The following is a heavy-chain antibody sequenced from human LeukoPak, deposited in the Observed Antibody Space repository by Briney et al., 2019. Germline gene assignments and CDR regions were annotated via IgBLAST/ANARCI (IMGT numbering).Heavy chain of an antibody. CDR2: IRAYNGNT. CDR1: GYTFTSYG. D-gene: IGHD3-10*01. CDR3: ARDYYGSGSYYNPCDY. J-gene: IGHJ4*02. V-gene: IGHV1-18*01. Sequence: GASVTVSCKASGYTFTSYGISWVRQAPGQGLEWMGWIRAYNGNTNYAQKLQGRVTMTTDTSTSTAYMELRSLRSDDTAVYYCARDYYGSGSYYNPCDYWGQGTLVTVSS.